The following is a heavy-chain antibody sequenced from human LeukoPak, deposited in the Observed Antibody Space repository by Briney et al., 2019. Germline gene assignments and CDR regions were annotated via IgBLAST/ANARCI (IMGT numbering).Heavy chain of an antibody. D-gene: IGHD2-8*01. Sequence: SETLSLTCTVSGGSISSGGYYWSWIRQPPGKGLEWIGYIYYTGSTNYNSSLKSRVTISVDTSKNQFSLNLSSVTAADTAMYYCARAVLATKSEHWFDSWGQGTLVTVSS. J-gene: IGHJ5*01. CDR3: ARAVLATKSEHWFDS. V-gene: IGHV4-61*08. CDR1: GGSISSGGYY. CDR2: IYYTGST.